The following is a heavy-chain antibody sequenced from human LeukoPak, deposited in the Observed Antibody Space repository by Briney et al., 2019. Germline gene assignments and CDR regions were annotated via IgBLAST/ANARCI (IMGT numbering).Heavy chain of an antibody. Sequence: SETLSLTCTVSGGSISSYYWSWIRQPAGKGLEWIGRIYTSGSTNYNPSLKSRVTMSVDTSKYQFSLKLTSVTAADTAVYYCARGGPYDSGSFYFDYWGQGTLVTVSS. CDR2: IYTSGST. CDR3: ARGGPYDSGSFYFDY. CDR1: GGSISSYY. J-gene: IGHJ4*02. V-gene: IGHV4-4*07. D-gene: IGHD1-26*01.